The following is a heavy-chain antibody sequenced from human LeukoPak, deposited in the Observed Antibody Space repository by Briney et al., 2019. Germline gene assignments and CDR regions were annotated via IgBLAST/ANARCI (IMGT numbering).Heavy chain of an antibody. CDR1: GFTFSSYS. D-gene: IGHD2-2*01. J-gene: IGHJ3*02. Sequence: GGSLRLSCAASGFTFSSYSMNWVRQAPGKGLEWVSSISSSSSYIYYADSVKGRFTISRDNAKNSLYLQMNSLRAEDTAVYYCARDRRCSSTSCYAGRGAFDIWGQGTMVTVSS. CDR3: ARDRRCSSTSCYAGRGAFDI. V-gene: IGHV3-21*01. CDR2: ISSSSSYI.